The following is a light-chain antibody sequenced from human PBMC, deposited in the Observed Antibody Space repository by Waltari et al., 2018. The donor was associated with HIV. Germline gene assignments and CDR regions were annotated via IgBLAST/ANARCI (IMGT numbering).Light chain of an antibody. CDR1: SRDVGGYNY. CDR3: SSYAGSNNLV. CDR2: EVS. Sequence: QSALTQPPSASGSPAQSVPLSCTGTSRDVGGYNYVSWYQQHPVKAPKLMIYEVSKRPSGVPDRFSGSKSGNTASLTVSGLQAEDEADYYCSSYAGSNNLVFGTGTKVTVL. J-gene: IGLJ1*01. V-gene: IGLV2-8*01.